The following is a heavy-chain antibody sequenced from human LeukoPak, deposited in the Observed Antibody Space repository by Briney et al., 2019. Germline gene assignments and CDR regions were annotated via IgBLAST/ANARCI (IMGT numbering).Heavy chain of an antibody. CDR3: ARARYSSGWYLDY. CDR1: GGSISSGGYY. CDR2: IYYSGST. J-gene: IGHJ4*02. Sequence: SQTLSLTCTVPGGSISSGGYYWSWIRQHPGKGLEWIGYIYYSGSTYYNPSLKSRVTISVDTSKNQFSLKLSSVTAADTAVYYCARARYSSGWYLDYWGQGTLVTVSS. D-gene: IGHD6-19*01. V-gene: IGHV4-31*03.